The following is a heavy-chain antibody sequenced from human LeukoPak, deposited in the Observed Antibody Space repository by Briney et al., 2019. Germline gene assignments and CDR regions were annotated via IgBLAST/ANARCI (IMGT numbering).Heavy chain of an antibody. CDR3: ARSEQWLVPLDH. J-gene: IGHJ4*02. Sequence: PSETLSLTCTVSGGSISSSTYYWGWIRQPPGNGLEWFGSIYYSGSTYYNPSLKSRVTISVDTSKNQFSLKLSSVTAADTAVYYCARSEQWLVPLDHWGQGTLVTVSS. CDR2: IYYSGST. D-gene: IGHD6-19*01. CDR1: GGSISSSTYY. V-gene: IGHV4-39*07.